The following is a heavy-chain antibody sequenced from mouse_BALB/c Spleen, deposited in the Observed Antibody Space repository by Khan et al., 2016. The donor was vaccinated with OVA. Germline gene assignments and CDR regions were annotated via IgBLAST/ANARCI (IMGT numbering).Heavy chain of an antibody. CDR2: INPNTDNI. J-gene: IGHJ3*01. CDR1: GYSFTLYY. CDR3: ARGYDFVAS. Sequence: VQLKQSGPDLVTPGTSVKISCKASGYSFTLYYMSWVKQSHEKSLEWIGRINPNTDNINYNQEFKGKAILTVDKSSNTAYMELRSLTSEDSAVYFCARGYDFVASWGQGTLVTVSP. D-gene: IGHD2-14*01. V-gene: IGHV1-26*01.